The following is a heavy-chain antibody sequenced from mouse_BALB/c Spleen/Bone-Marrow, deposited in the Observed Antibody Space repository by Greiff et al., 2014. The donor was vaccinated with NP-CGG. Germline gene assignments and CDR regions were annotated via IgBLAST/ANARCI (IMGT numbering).Heavy chain of an antibody. Sequence: VKLVESGPGLVAPSQSLSITCTVSGFSLTSYGLHWVRQPPGKGLEWLGVIWAGGSTNYNSALMSRLSISKDNSKSQFFLKMNSLQTDDTAMYYCARVYLWYFDVWGAGTTVTVSS. D-gene: IGHD2-3*01. J-gene: IGHJ1*01. CDR3: ARVYLWYFDV. V-gene: IGHV2-9*02. CDR2: IWAGGST. CDR1: GFSLTSYG.